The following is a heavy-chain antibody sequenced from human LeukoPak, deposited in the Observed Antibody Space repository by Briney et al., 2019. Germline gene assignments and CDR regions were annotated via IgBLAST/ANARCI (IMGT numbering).Heavy chain of an antibody. Sequence: SVKVSCKASGGTFSSYAISWVRQAPGQGLEWMGGIIPIFGTANYAQKFQGRVTITTDESTSTAYMELSSLRSEDTAVYYCARDVPIDYTIFGVAPTSYYMDVWGKGTTVIVSS. CDR3: ARDVPIDYTIFGVAPTSYYMDV. CDR2: IIPIFGTA. J-gene: IGHJ6*03. V-gene: IGHV1-69*05. D-gene: IGHD3-3*01. CDR1: GGTFSSYA.